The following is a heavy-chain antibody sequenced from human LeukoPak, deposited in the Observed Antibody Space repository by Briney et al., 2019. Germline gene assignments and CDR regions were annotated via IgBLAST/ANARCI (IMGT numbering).Heavy chain of an antibody. J-gene: IGHJ4*02. CDR1: GYSISSGYY. Sequence: KPSETLSLTCAVSGYSISSGYYWGWIRQPPGKGLEWIGSIYHSGSTYYNPSLKSRVTISVDTSKNQFSLKLSSVTDADTAVYYCARLGVVPAAISIDYWGQGTLVTVSS. V-gene: IGHV4-38-2*01. D-gene: IGHD2-2*02. CDR3: ARLGVVPAAISIDY. CDR2: IYHSGST.